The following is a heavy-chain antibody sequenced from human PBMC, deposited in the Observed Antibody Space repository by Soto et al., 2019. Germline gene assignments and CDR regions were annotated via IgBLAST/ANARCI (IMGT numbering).Heavy chain of an antibody. J-gene: IGHJ6*03. Sequence: SLRLSCAASGFTFSSYSMNWVRQAPGKGLEWVSYISSSSSTIYYADSVKGRFTISRDNAKNSLYLQMNSLRAEDTAVYYCARDWFGYMDVWGKGTTVTVSS. CDR2: ISSSSSTI. CDR1: GFTFSSYS. CDR3: ARDWFGYMDV. V-gene: IGHV3-48*01. D-gene: IGHD3-10*01.